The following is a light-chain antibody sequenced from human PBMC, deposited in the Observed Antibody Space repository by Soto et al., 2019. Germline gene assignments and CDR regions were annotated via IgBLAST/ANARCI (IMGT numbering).Light chain of an antibody. CDR1: HDIRKY. J-gene: IGKJ5*01. CDR2: DAS. CDR3: QQYEKFPIT. Sequence: DIQMTQSPSSLSASVGDRVTITCQASHDIRKYLNWYQQKPGKAPKLLIYDASNMETGVPSRFTGSGSGTDFTFTISSLQPEDIATYYCQQYEKFPITFGQGTRRVIK. V-gene: IGKV1-33*01.